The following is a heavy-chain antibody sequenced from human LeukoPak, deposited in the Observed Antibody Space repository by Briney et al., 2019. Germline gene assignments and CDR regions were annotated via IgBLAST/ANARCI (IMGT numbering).Heavy chain of an antibody. D-gene: IGHD3-22*01. J-gene: IGHJ4*02. V-gene: IGHV1-69*13. Sequence: ASVKVSCKASGGTFSSYAISWVRQAPGQGLEWMGGIIPIFGTANYAQKFQGRVTITADESTSTAYMELSSLRSEDTAVYYCAGYYYDRSGYMQSWGQGTLVTVSS. CDR2: IIPIFGTA. CDR1: GGTFSSYA. CDR3: AGYYYDRSGYMQS.